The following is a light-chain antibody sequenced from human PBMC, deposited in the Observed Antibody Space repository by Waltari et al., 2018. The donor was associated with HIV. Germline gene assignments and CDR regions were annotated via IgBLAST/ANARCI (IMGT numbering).Light chain of an antibody. Sequence: QSVLTQPPSASGTPGQRVTISCSGSNSNIGSNSVNWYQQLPGTAPKLMIYEVNNRPSGISDRFSGSKSANTASLTISGLQADDEADYYCISFTTTNSPHVLFGGGTKLTV. CDR1: NSNIGSNS. CDR3: ISFTTTNSPHVL. CDR2: EVN. J-gene: IGLJ2*01. V-gene: IGLV1-44*01.